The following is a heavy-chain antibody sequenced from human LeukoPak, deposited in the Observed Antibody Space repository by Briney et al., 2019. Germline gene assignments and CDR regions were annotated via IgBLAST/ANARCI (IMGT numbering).Heavy chain of an antibody. D-gene: IGHD3-9*01. V-gene: IGHV3-48*03. CDR3: ARAFGNYDILTGYYNPPHFDY. Sequence: GSLRLSCAASGFTFSSYEMNWVRQAPGKGLEWVSYISSSGSTIYYADSVKGRFTISRDNAKNSLYLQMNSLRAEDTAVYYCARAFGNYDILTGYYNPPHFDYWGQGTLVTVSS. CDR2: ISSSGSTI. CDR1: GFTFSSYE. J-gene: IGHJ4*02.